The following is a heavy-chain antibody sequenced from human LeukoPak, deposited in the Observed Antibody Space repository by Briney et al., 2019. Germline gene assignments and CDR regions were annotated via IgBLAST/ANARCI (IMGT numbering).Heavy chain of an antibody. Sequence: GGSLRLSCAASGFTVSSNYMSWVRQAPGKGPEWVSVIYSGGSTYYADSVKGRFTISRDNSKNTLYLQMNSLRAKDTAVYYCARSGYSYGYGFDPWGQGTLVTVSS. CDR3: ARSGYSYGYGFDP. D-gene: IGHD5-18*01. CDR2: IYSGGST. CDR1: GFTVSSNY. J-gene: IGHJ5*02. V-gene: IGHV3-53*01.